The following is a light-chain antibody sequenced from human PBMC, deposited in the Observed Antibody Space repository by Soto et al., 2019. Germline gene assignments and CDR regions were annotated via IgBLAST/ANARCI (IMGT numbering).Light chain of an antibody. CDR2: ANN. CDR1: SSNIGAGYD. CDR3: QSYDSSLSGYV. V-gene: IGLV1-40*01. Sequence: QSVLTQPPSVSGAPGQRVTISCTGSSSNIGAGYDVHWCQQLPGTAPKLFMYANNNRPSWVPDRFSGSKSGTSASLAITGLQAEDEADYYCQSYDSSLSGYVFGTGTKLTVL. J-gene: IGLJ1*01.